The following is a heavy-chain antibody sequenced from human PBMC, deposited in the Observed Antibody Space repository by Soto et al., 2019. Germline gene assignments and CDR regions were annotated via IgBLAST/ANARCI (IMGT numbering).Heavy chain of an antibody. V-gene: IGHV4-59*01. D-gene: IGHD6-13*01. J-gene: IGHJ6*02. Sequence: PSETLSLTCTVSGGSISGYYWSWIRQPPGKGLEWIGYIFYGGGTNYNPSLKSRLTISVDTSKNQFSLNLTSVTAADTAVYYCARDSFADSSSWYYYGMDVWGQGTTVTVSS. CDR2: IFYGGGT. CDR1: GGSISGYY. CDR3: ARDSFADSSSWYYYGMDV.